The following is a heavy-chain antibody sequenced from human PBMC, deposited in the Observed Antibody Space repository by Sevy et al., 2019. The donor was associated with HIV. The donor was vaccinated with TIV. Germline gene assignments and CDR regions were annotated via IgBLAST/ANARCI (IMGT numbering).Heavy chain of an antibody. CDR1: GFPFSDAW. V-gene: IGHV3-15*01. J-gene: IGHJ3*01. CDR2: IKNESEGGKK. CDR3: TTDWGTGNTWVGAFDL. D-gene: IGHD1-7*01. Sequence: GGSLRLSCAASGFPFSDAWMNWVRQVPGKGLEWVGLIKNESEGGKKDYTATVKGRSINSRDDSKNTLYLQMSNLKNADTAVYYCTTDWGTGNTWVGAFDLWGQGTMVTVSS.